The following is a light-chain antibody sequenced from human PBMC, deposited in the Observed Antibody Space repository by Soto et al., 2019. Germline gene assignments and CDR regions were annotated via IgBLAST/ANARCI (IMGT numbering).Light chain of an antibody. CDR3: HQRNK. J-gene: IGKJ5*01. CDR2: DTS. V-gene: IGKV3-11*01. Sequence: EIVLAHAPTPLSFAPGERTTLSCRASQFLSSYLAWYQQKPGQPPRLLIYDTSNRATGIPARFSGSRSGTDFTLTISSLEPEDFGVYFCHQRNKFGQGTRLEIK. CDR1: QFLSSY.